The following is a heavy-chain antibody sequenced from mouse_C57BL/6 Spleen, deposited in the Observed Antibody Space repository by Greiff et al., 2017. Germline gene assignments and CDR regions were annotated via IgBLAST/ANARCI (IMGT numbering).Heavy chain of an antibody. CDR2: ISDGGSYT. Sequence: EVQLVESGGGLVKPGGSLKLSCAASGFTFSSYAMSWVRQTPEKRLEWVATISDGGSYTYYPDNVKGRFTISRDNAKNNLYLQMSHLKSEDTAMYYCAREIITTVFDYWGQGTTLTVSS. J-gene: IGHJ2*01. CDR3: AREIITTVFDY. V-gene: IGHV5-4*01. CDR1: GFTFSSYA. D-gene: IGHD1-1*01.